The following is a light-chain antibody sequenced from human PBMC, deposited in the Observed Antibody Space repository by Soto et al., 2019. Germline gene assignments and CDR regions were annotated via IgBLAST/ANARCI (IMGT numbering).Light chain of an antibody. Sequence: QSVLTQPPSVSGSPGQSVTISCTGTSSDISSYNRVSWYQQPPGTAPKLMIYEVYNRPSGVPDRFSGSRSGNTASLTISGLQAEDESDYYCSLYTSSSTSYVFGTGTKVTAL. CDR1: SSDISSYNR. CDR2: EVY. J-gene: IGLJ1*01. V-gene: IGLV2-18*01. CDR3: SLYTSSSTSYV.